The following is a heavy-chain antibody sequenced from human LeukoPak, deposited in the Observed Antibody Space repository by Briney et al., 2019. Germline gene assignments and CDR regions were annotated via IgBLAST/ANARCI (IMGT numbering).Heavy chain of an antibody. Sequence: GGSLRLSCAASGFTFSSYAMSWVRQAPGKGLEWVSGISGSGGSTYYADSVKGRVTISRDNSKNTVYMQMNSLRAEDTAVYYCAKEARYYYDSSGYFAAFDIWGQGTMVTVSS. CDR1: GFTFSSYA. J-gene: IGHJ3*02. D-gene: IGHD3-22*01. CDR3: AKEARYYYDSSGYFAAFDI. V-gene: IGHV3-23*01. CDR2: ISGSGGST.